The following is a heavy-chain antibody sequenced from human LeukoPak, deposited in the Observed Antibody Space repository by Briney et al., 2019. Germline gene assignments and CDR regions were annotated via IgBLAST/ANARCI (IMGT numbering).Heavy chain of an antibody. Sequence: PSETLSLTCTVSGGSISSSSYYWGWIRQPPGKGLEWIGSIYYSGSTYYNPSLKSRVTISVDTSKNQFSLKLSSVTAADTAVYYCARHGFNTSRGQGTLVTVSS. J-gene: IGHJ4*02. CDR2: IYYSGST. CDR3: ARHGFNTS. V-gene: IGHV4-39*01. D-gene: IGHD2/OR15-2a*01. CDR1: GGSISSSSYY.